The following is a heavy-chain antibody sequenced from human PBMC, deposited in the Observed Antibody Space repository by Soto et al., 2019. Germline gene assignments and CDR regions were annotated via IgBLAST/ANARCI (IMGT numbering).Heavy chain of an antibody. CDR3: AREADYGDYGRGIGAFDI. CDR2: IYYSGST. J-gene: IGHJ3*02. V-gene: IGHV4-31*03. CDR1: GGSISSGCYY. D-gene: IGHD4-17*01. Sequence: SVTMSVTCTVAGGSISSGCYYWSWKSKHPGKGLEWIGYIYYSGSTYYNPSLKSRVTISVDTSKNQFSLKLSSVTAADTAVYYCAREADYGDYGRGIGAFDIWGQGTMVTVSS.